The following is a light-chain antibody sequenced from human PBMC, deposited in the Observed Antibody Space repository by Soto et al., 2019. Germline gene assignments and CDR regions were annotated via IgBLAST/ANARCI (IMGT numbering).Light chain of an antibody. V-gene: IGLV2-14*01. J-gene: IGLJ1*01. CDR1: SSDVGGYNY. CDR3: SSYTSSSTLYV. CDR2: DVS. Sequence: QSVLTQPASVSGSPGQSITISCTGTSSDVGGYNYVSWYQQHPGKAPKLMIYDVSNRPSGVSNRFSGSKSGNTASLTISGLRAEDEADYYCSSYTSSSTLYVVGTGTKVTVL.